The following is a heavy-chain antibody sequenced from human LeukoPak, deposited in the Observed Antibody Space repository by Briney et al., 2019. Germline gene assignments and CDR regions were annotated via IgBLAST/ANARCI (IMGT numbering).Heavy chain of an antibody. CDR3: AKSAPSKY. V-gene: IGHV3-23*01. Sequence: GGSLRLSCTVSGLTFGDYAVSWVRQAPGKGLEWVPHIISSAASTDYADSVKGRFTISRDNSKNTLYLQMTSLRAEDTAVYYCAKSAPSKYWGQGTLVTVSS. CDR1: GLTFGDYA. CDR2: IISSAAST. D-gene: IGHD4-4*01. J-gene: IGHJ4*02.